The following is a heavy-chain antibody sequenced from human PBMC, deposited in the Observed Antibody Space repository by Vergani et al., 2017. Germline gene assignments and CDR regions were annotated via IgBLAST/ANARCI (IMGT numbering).Heavy chain of an antibody. D-gene: IGHD6-13*01. Sequence: QVQLQESGPGLVKPSQTLSLTCTVSGGSISSGGYYWSWIRQHPGKGLEWIGHIYSSGSTYYNPSLKSRVTISVDTSKNQFSLKLSSVTAADTAVYYCAXYGGAAAGSHAFDIWGQGTMVTVSS. CDR3: AXYGGAAAGSHAFDI. V-gene: IGHV4-31*03. CDR2: IYSSGST. CDR1: GGSISSGGYY. J-gene: IGHJ3*02.